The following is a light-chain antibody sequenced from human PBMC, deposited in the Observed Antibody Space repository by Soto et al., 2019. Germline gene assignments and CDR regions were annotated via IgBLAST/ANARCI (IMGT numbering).Light chain of an antibody. Sequence: EIVMTKSPATXPXSXXXRXXXSXRASQTVIRNYLAWHQQKPGQTPRLLVYGASNRATGIPDRFSGSGSGTDFTLTISRLEPEDFAVYYCQQYGSSGTFGQGTKVDIK. J-gene: IGKJ1*01. V-gene: IGKV3-20*01. CDR3: QQYGSSGT. CDR1: QTVIRNY. CDR2: GAS.